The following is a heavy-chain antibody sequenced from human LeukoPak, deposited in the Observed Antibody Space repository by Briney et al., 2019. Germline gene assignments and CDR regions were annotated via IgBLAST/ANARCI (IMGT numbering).Heavy chain of an antibody. CDR2: IGTAGDT. V-gene: IGHV3-13*01. J-gene: IGHJ6*02. Sequence: GGSLRLSCAASGFTFSSYDMLWVRQATGKGLEWVSAIGTAGDTYYPGSVKGRFTISRENAKNSLYLQMNSLRAEDTAVYYCARSSSGWLSKYYYYGMDVWGQGTTVIVSS. CDR3: ARSSSGWLSKYYYYGMDV. CDR1: GFTFSSYD. D-gene: IGHD6-19*01.